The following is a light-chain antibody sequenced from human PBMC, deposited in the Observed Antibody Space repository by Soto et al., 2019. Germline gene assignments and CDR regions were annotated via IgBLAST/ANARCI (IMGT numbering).Light chain of an antibody. V-gene: IGKV1-5*01. J-gene: IGKJ2*01. Sequence: DIQMTQSPSTLSTSVGDRVTITCRASQNIRSWLAWYQQKPGKAPKLLIYDASTLESGVPSRFSGSGSGTEFTLSISSLQPDDCGTYYCQQYNSSPYTFGQGTK. CDR2: DAS. CDR3: QQYNSSPYT. CDR1: QNIRSW.